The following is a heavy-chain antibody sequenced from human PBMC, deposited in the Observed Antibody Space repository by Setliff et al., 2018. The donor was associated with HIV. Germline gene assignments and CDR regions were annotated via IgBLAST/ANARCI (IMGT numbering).Heavy chain of an antibody. V-gene: IGHV4-39*01. D-gene: IGHD3-10*01. J-gene: IGHJ4*02. Sequence: SETLSLTCSVSGASVTSSSYYWGWIRQPPGKGLEWIGSIYYGGNTYSNPSLRSRLSISLDTSKNLFSLELYSVTAADTAVYYCATHYGSGSYYNYWGQGMLVTSPQ. CDR2: IYYGGNT. CDR3: ATHYGSGSYYNY. CDR1: GASVTSSSYY.